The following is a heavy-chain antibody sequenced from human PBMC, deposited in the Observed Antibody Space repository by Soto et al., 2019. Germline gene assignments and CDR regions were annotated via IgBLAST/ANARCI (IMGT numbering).Heavy chain of an antibody. J-gene: IGHJ4*02. CDR1: GGTFISDA. CDR3: ARCHSDSSGPGYLDS. V-gene: IGHV1-69*06. D-gene: IGHD3-22*01. Sequence: QVRLVQSEAEVKKAGSSVKVSCKVSGGTFISDAVTWVRQAPGQGLEWMGGVIPMFPKANYAQKFQGRATISADKATSTVYMELHSLKSEDTAVYYCARCHSDSSGPGYLDSWGQGPLVTV. CDR2: VIPMFPKA.